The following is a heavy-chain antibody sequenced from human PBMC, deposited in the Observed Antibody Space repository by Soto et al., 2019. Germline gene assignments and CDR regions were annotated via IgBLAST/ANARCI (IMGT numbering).Heavy chain of an antibody. CDR3: ARRYCSGGSCYNAYYYYGMDV. J-gene: IGHJ6*02. CDR1: GGTFSSYA. D-gene: IGHD2-15*01. V-gene: IGHV1-69*12. CDR2: IIPIFGTA. Sequence: QVQLVQSGAEVKKPGSSVKVSCKASGGTFSSYAISWVRQAPGQGLEWMGGIIPIFGTANYAQKFQGRVTITADETTSTDYMELSSRRAENTAVYYCARRYCSGGSCYNAYYYYGMDVWGQGTTVTVSS.